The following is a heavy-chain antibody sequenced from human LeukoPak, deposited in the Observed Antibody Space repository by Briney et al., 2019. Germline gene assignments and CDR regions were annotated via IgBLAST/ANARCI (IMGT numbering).Heavy chain of an antibody. D-gene: IGHD2-15*01. J-gene: IGHJ6*03. CDR1: GYTFTSYY. Sequence: ASVKVSCKASGYTFTSYYMHWVRQAPGQGLEWMGIINPSGGSTSYAQKFQGRVTMTRDMSTSTVYMELSSLRSEDTAVYYCARLPAQDRYYYYMDVWGKGTTVTVSS. V-gene: IGHV1-46*01. CDR2: INPSGGST. CDR3: ARLPAQDRYYYYMDV.